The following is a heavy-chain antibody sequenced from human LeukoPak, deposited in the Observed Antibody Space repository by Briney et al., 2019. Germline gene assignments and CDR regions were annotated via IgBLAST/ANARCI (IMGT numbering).Heavy chain of an antibody. D-gene: IGHD2-21*01. J-gene: IGHJ3*02. CDR1: GFTFSSYS. Sequence: GGSLRLSCAASGFTFSSYSMNWVSQAPGKRLELVSSISSSSSYIYYADSVKGRFTISRDNAKNSLYLQMNSLRAEDTAVYYCARDESVIPFDIWGQGTMLTVSS. V-gene: IGHV3-21*01. CDR2: ISSSSSYI. CDR3: ARDESVIPFDI.